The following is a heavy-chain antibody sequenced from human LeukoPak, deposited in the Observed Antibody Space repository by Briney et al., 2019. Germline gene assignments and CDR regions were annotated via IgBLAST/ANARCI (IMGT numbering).Heavy chain of an antibody. CDR1: GYTFTSYG. CDR3: ARDLYCSSTSCYLRPDY. CDR2: ISAYNGNT. D-gene: IGHD2-2*01. Sequence: GASVKVSCKASGYTFTSYGISWVRQAPGQGLEWMGWISAYNGNTNYAQKLQGRVTMTTDTSTSTAYMELRSLRSDDTAVYYCARDLYCSSTSCYLRPDYWGQGTPVTVSS. V-gene: IGHV1-18*01. J-gene: IGHJ4*02.